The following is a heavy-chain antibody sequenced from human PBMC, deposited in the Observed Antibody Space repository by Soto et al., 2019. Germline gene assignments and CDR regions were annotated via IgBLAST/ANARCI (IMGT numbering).Heavy chain of an antibody. Sequence: EVQLVESGGGLAQPGGSLRLSCAASGFTFNSYSMNWFRQAPGKGLEWISYISSSSGSIYYADSVKGRFTISRDTAKHALYLQMNRLRDEDTAVYYCASTIQLWPYHYYGLDVWGQGTTVTVSS. CDR3: ASTIQLWPYHYYGLDV. D-gene: IGHD5-18*01. J-gene: IGHJ6*02. V-gene: IGHV3-48*02. CDR1: GFTFNSYS. CDR2: ISSSSGSI.